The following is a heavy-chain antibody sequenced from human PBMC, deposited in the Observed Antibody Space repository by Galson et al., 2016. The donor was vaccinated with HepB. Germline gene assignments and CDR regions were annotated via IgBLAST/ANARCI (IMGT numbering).Heavy chain of an antibody. CDR2: ISYDGSTT. Sequence: SLRLSCAASGFTFSNYAMHWVRQAPGKGLEWVAVISYDGSTTYYADSVKGRFTISRDNSKNTLYLQMNSLRAEDTAVYYCARAIAVADPFDYWGQGPLVTVSS. D-gene: IGHD6-19*01. CDR1: GFTFSNYA. CDR3: ARAIAVADPFDY. V-gene: IGHV3-30-3*01. J-gene: IGHJ4*02.